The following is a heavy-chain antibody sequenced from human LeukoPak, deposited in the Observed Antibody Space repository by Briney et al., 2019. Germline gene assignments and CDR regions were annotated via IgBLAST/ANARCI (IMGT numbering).Heavy chain of an antibody. Sequence: SVKVSSKASGGTFSSYAISWVRQAPGQGLEWMGGIIPIFGTANYAQKFQGRVTITADESTSTAYMELSSLRSEDTAVYYCARGAMIVVVTLDYWGQGTLVTVSS. J-gene: IGHJ4*02. CDR2: IIPIFGTA. D-gene: IGHD3-22*01. V-gene: IGHV1-69*13. CDR3: ARGAMIVVVTLDY. CDR1: GGTFSSYA.